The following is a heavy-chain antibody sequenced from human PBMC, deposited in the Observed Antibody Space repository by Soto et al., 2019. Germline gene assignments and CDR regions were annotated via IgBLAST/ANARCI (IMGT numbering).Heavy chain of an antibody. D-gene: IGHD2-15*01. J-gene: IGHJ4*02. CDR2: ISGSAGNT. CDR3: ASQRGIVVVAAADY. Sequence: EVQLLESGGGLVQPGGSLRLSCAASGFTFSSYAMSWVRQAPGKGLEWVSSISGSAGNTYYADSVRGQFTISRDNSKSSLYLQMNSLRAEDTAVYYCASQRGIVVVAAADYWGQGTLVTVSS. V-gene: IGHV3-23*01. CDR1: GFTFSSYA.